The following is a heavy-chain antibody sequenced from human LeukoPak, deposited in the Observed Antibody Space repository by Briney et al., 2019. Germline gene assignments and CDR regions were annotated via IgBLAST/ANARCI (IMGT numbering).Heavy chain of an antibody. V-gene: IGHV3-30-3*01. CDR3: ASVKSRTAPFDI. Sequence: GGSLRLSCAASGFTFSSYAMHWVRQAPGKGLEWVAVISYDGSNKYYADSVKGRFTISRDNSKNTLYLQMNSLRAEDTAVYYCASVKSRTAPFDIWGQGTMVTVSS. J-gene: IGHJ3*02. CDR2: ISYDGSNK. D-gene: IGHD2-2*01. CDR1: GFTFSSYA.